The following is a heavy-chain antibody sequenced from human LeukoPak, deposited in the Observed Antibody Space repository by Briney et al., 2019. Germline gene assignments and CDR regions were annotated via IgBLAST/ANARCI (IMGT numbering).Heavy chain of an antibody. V-gene: IGHV3-23*01. J-gene: IGHJ4*02. D-gene: IGHD4-23*01. CDR1: GFTFSSYA. Sequence: GGSLRLSCATSGFTFSSYAMSWVRQAPGKGLEWVSAISGSGGSTYYADSVKGRFTISRDNSKNTLYLQMNSLRAEDTAVYYCAKPEDYGGNFYFDYWGQGTLVTVSS. CDR2: ISGSGGST. CDR3: AKPEDYGGNFYFDY.